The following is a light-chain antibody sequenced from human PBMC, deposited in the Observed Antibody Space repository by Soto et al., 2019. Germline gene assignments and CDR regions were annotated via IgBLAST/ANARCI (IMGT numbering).Light chain of an antibody. CDR2: DVS. CDR1: QSVSAY. Sequence: EVVLTQSPASLSLSPGERATLSCRASQSVSAYLAWYQQKAGQAPRLLIYDVSNRAPGIPARFTGSGSGTDFTLTISSLEHEDSADYYCQQRVHWLTFGGGTKVEIK. CDR3: QQRVHWLT. V-gene: IGKV3-11*01. J-gene: IGKJ4*01.